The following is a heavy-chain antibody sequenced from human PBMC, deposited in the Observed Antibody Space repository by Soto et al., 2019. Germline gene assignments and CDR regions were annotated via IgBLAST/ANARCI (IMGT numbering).Heavy chain of an antibody. CDR1: GGSISSGGYS. V-gene: IGHV4-30-2*01. D-gene: IGHD1-26*01. Sequence: QLQLQESGSGLVKPSQTLSLTCAVSGGSISSGGYSWSWIRQPPGKGLEWIGYIYHSGSTYYNPSLKRRVTISVDRSKNQFALKLSSVTAADTAVYYCASSRGSPDPLDYWGQGTLVTVSS. CDR2: IYHSGST. CDR3: ASSRGSPDPLDY. J-gene: IGHJ4*02.